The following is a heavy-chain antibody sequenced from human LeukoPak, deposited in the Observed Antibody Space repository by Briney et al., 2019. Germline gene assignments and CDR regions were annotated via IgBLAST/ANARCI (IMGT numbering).Heavy chain of an antibody. CDR3: AKSRLFSGNSYFDF. CDR1: GFTFDDYA. J-gene: IGHJ4*02. Sequence: GGSLRLSCAASGFTFDDYAMHWVRQAPGKGLEWVSTISGSGAATYHADPVKGRFTISRDNSKNTLYLQMNSLRAEDTAVYYCAKSRLFSGNSYFDFWGQGTLVTVSS. V-gene: IGHV3-23*01. D-gene: IGHD1-26*01. CDR2: ISGSGAAT.